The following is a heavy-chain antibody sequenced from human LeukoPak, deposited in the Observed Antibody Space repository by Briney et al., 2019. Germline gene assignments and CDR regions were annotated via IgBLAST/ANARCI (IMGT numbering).Heavy chain of an antibody. D-gene: IGHD2-2*03. CDR1: GGSIKNYY. Sequence: SETLSLTCTVSGGSIKNYYWIWIRQSPGKGLEWIGYIYYSGSTNYNPSLKSRVIISVDTSKNQFSLKLNSVTAADTAVYYCARAGYCSSTSCQWVPLVLGQGTTVTVSS. V-gene: IGHV4-59*01. J-gene: IGHJ6*02. CDR3: ARAGYCSSTSCQWVPLV. CDR2: IYYSGST.